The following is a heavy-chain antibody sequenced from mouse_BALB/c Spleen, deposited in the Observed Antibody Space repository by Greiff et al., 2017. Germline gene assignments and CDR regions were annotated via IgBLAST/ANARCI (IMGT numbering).Heavy chain of an antibody. CDR1: GDSITSGY. CDR3: ARSIYDGYYEYAMDY. J-gene: IGHJ4*01. Sequence: VQLKESGPSLVKPSQTLSLTCSVTGDSITSGYWNWIRKFPGNKLEYMGYISYSGSTYYNPSLKSRISITRDTSKNQYYLQLNSVTTEDTATYYCARSIYDGYYEYAMDYWGQGTSVTVSS. V-gene: IGHV3-8*02. D-gene: IGHD2-3*01. CDR2: ISYSGST.